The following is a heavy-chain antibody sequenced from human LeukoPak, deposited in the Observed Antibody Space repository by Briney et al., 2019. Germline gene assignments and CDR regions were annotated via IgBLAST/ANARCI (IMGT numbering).Heavy chain of an antibody. CDR2: ISGSGGST. D-gene: IGHD3-3*01. V-gene: IGHV3-23*01. CDR3: AKEVTIFGVVHYFDY. Sequence: GGSLRLSCAASGFTFSSYAMSWVRQAPGKGLEWVSAISGSGGSTYYADSVKGRFTISRDNSKSTLYLQMNSLRAEDTAVYYCAKEVTIFGVVHYFDYWGQGTLVTVSS. CDR1: GFTFSSYA. J-gene: IGHJ4*02.